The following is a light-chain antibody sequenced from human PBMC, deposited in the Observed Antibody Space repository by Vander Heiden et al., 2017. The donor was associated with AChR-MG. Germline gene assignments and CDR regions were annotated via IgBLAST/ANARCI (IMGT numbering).Light chain of an antibody. CDR1: SSDIVGYDL. J-gene: IGLJ2*01. CDR3: CSYAGGSGV. V-gene: IGLV2-11*01. Sequence: QSALTQPRSVSGSPGQPVTISCTEPSSDIVGYDLVSWHQHTPGTPPKLLIYDRRKRPSGVLDRFSASKSGNTASMTISGLHDEDEADYYCCSYAGGSGVFGGGTKLTVL. CDR2: DRR.